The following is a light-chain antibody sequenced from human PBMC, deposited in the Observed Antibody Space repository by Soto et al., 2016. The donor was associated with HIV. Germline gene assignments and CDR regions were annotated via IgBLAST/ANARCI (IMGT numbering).Light chain of an antibody. Sequence: DIQMTQSPSTLSASIGDRVTITCRASQSFSSWLAWYQQKPGKAPKLLMSATSVLESGVPSRFSGSGSGTEFTLTISSLQPEDFATYYCQQYGNYPYTFGQGTKAGDQT. CDR2: ATS. CDR3: QQYGNYPYT. V-gene: IGKV1-5*03. J-gene: IGKJ2*01. CDR1: QSFSSW.